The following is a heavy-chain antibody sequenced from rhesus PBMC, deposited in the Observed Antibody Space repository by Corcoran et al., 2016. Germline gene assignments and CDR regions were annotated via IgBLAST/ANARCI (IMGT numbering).Heavy chain of an antibody. CDR3: ARLPVIVAAGTGGNYNSYYFDY. D-gene: IGHD6-31*01. J-gene: IGHJ4*01. V-gene: IGHV4-160*01. Sequence: QVQLQQWGEGLVKPSETLSLTCAVYGGSISSNYWSWIRQPPGKGLEWSGRIRNGGSNKHTPARKRRVNISIDTSKNQFSLKLRSVTAADTAVYYCARLPVIVAAGTGGNYNSYYFDYWGQGVLVTVSS. CDR1: GGSISSNY. CDR2: IRNGGSN.